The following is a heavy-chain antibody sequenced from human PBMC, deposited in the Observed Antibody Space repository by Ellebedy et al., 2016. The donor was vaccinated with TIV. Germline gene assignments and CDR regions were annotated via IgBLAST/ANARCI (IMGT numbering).Heavy chain of an antibody. J-gene: IGHJ4*02. CDR2: ISSNGGST. V-gene: IGHV3-64*04. Sequence: PGGSLRLSCSASGFTFSSYAMHWVRQAPGKGLEYVSAISSNGGSTYYADSVKGRFTISRDNSKNTLYLQMNSLRAEDTAVYFCAAGTMTRFDYWGQGTLVTVSS. D-gene: IGHD4-17*01. CDR3: AAGTMTRFDY. CDR1: GFTFSSYA.